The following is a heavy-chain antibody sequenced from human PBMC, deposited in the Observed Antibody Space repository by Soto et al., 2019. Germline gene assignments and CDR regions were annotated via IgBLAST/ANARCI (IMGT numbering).Heavy chain of an antibody. V-gene: IGHV4-30-2*01. D-gene: IGHD6-6*01. CDR3: ARGWGAPRPGYSEGRDV. CDR2: IYHIGST. Sequence: SETLSLTCAVSGGSISSGGYSWSWIQQPPGKGLEWIGYIYHIGSTYYNPSLKSRVTISVDRYKNQFSLKLSSVTAADTAVYYCARGWGAPRPGYSEGRDVSGQGTTVTVFS. CDR1: GGSISSGGYS. J-gene: IGHJ6*02.